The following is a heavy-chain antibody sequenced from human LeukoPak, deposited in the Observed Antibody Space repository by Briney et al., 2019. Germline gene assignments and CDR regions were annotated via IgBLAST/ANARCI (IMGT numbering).Heavy chain of an antibody. CDR3: TRVPMVRGVYFFDY. J-gene: IGHJ4*02. D-gene: IGHD3-10*01. CDR1: GYTFTSYY. V-gene: IGHV1-18*04. Sequence: ASVKVSCKASGYTFTSYYMHWVRQAPGQGLEWMGWISSYNGNTNYAQNLQGRVSMTTDTSTSTAYMELRSLRSDDAAVYYCTRVPMVRGVYFFDYWAREPWSPSPQ. CDR2: ISSYNGNT.